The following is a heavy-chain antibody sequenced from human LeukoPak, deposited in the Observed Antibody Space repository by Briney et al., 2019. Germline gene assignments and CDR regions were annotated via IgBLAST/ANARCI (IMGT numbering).Heavy chain of an antibody. V-gene: IGHV1-24*01. CDR1: GYTLTELS. CDR3: AKGTKGSGWILQPLDY. D-gene: IGHD6-19*01. Sequence: ASVKVSCKVSGYTLTELSMHWVRQAPGKGLEWMGGFDPEDGETIYAQKFQGRVTMTEDTSTDTAYMELSSLRSEDTALYYCAKGTKGSGWILQPLDYWGQGTLVTVSS. J-gene: IGHJ4*02. CDR2: FDPEDGET.